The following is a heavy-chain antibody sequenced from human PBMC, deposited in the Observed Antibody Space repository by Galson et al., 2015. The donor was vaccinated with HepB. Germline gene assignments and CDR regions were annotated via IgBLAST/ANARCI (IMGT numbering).Heavy chain of an antibody. CDR2: INSDGSST. D-gene: IGHD6-19*01. CDR3: ARARIAVAGFDY. CDR1: GFTFSTYW. Sequence: SLRLSCAASGFTFSTYWMHWVRQAPGKGLVWVSRINSDGSSTTYADSVKGRFTIPRDNAKNTLYLQMNSLRAEDTAVYYCARARIAVAGFDYWGQGTLVTVSS. V-gene: IGHV3-74*01. J-gene: IGHJ4*02.